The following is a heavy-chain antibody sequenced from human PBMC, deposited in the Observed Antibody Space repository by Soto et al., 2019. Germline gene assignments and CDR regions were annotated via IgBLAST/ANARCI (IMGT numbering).Heavy chain of an antibody. D-gene: IGHD5-12*01. CDR3: ARERAYSGYLYAFDI. V-gene: IGHV4-59*01. CDR2: IYYSGST. CDR1: GGSISSYY. Sequence: SETLSLTCTVSGGSISSYYWSRIRQPPGKGLEWIGYIYYSGSTNYNPSLKSRVTISVDTSKNQFSLKLSSVTAADTAVYYCARERAYSGYLYAFDIWGQGTMVTVSS. J-gene: IGHJ3*02.